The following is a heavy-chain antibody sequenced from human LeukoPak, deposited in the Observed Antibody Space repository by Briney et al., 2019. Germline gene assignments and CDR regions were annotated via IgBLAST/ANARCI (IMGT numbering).Heavy chain of an antibody. D-gene: IGHD3-10*01. CDR3: ARARTMVRGVDVYYYYMDV. CDR2: INPNSGGT. Sequence: ASVKVSCKASGYTFTGYYMHWVRQAPGQGLEWMGWINPNSGGTNYAQKFQGRVTITADKSTSTAYMELSSLRSEDTAVYYCARARTMVRGVDVYYYYMDVWGKGTTVTVSS. J-gene: IGHJ6*03. V-gene: IGHV1-2*02. CDR1: GYTFTGYY.